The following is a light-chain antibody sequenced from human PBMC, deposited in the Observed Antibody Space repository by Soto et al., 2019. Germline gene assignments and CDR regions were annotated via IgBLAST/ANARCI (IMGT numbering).Light chain of an antibody. CDR3: RQYGSSLL. V-gene: IGKV3-20*01. CDR1: QSVSSSY. J-gene: IGKJ4*01. CDR2: GAS. Sequence: IVLTQSPGTLSLSPGERATLSCRASQSVSSSYLAWYQQKPGQAPRLLIYGASSRATGIPDRFSGSGSGTDFTLTISRLEPEDFAVYYCRQYGSSLLFGGGTKVDIK.